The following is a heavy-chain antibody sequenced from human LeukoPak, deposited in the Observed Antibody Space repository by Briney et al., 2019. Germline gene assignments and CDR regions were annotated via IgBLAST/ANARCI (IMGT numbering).Heavy chain of an antibody. CDR1: EFTFSTYW. CDR2: IKQDGSEK. D-gene: IGHD5-24*01. V-gene: IGHV3-7*01. Sequence: GGSLRLSCAASEFTFSTYWMSWVRQAPGKGLEWVADIKQDGSEKYYVDSVKGRFTISRQNAKNSLFLQMNSLRAEDTAVYYCARETRLRWTDYWGQGTLVTVSS. CDR3: ARETRLRWTDY. J-gene: IGHJ4*02.